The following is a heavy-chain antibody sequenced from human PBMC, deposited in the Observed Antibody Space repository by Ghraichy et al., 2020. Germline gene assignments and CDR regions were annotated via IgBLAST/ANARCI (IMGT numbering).Heavy chain of an antibody. CDR2: ISWNSGSI. V-gene: IGHV3-9*01. Sequence: GGSLRLSCAASGFTFDDYAMHWVRQAPGKGLEWVSGISWNSGSIGYADSVKGRFTISRDNAKNSLYLQMNSLRAEDTALYYCAKGYYYDSSGFDDYWGQGTLVTVSS. CDR1: GFTFDDYA. CDR3: AKGYYYDSSGFDDY. D-gene: IGHD3-22*01. J-gene: IGHJ4*02.